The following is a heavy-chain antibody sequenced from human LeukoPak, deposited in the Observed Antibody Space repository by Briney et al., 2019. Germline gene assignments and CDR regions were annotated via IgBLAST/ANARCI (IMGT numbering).Heavy chain of an antibody. CDR2: IYYSGST. V-gene: IGHV4-39*01. CDR1: GGSISSSSYY. D-gene: IGHD3-10*01. J-gene: IGHJ6*03. Sequence: SETLSLTCTVSGGSISSSSYYWGWIRQPPGKGLEWIGSIYYSGSTYYNPSLKSRVTISVDTSKNQFSLKLSSVTAADTAVYYCARVFRGYYYYYMDVWGKGTTVTISS. CDR3: ARVFRGYYYYYMDV.